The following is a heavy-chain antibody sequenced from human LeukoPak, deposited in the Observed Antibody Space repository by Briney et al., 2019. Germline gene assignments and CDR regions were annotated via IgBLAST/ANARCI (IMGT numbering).Heavy chain of an antibody. CDR1: GFTLSSFW. Sequence: PGGSLRLSCAASGFTLSSFWMRWVRPAPGEGREWVANIKQDGREKYYMDSVKGRFTISRDNAKNSLYLQMNSLRAEDTAVYYCASYRHQQLVRDAFDIWGQGTMVTVSS. J-gene: IGHJ3*02. D-gene: IGHD6-13*01. CDR2: IKQDGREK. CDR3: ASYRHQQLVRDAFDI. V-gene: IGHV3-7*01.